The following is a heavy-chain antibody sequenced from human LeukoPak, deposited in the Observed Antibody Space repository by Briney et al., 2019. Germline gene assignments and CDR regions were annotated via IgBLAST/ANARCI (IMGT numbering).Heavy chain of an antibody. CDR2: ISYDGSNK. V-gene: IGHV3-30-3*01. Sequence: GGSLRLSCAASGFTLSSYAMHWVRQAPGKGLEWVAVISYDGSNKYYADSVKGRFTISRDNSKNTLYLQMNSLRAEDTAVYYCARAYCGGDCYSVYFDYWGQGTLVTVSS. D-gene: IGHD2-21*02. CDR1: GFTLSSYA. J-gene: IGHJ4*02. CDR3: ARAYCGGDCYSVYFDY.